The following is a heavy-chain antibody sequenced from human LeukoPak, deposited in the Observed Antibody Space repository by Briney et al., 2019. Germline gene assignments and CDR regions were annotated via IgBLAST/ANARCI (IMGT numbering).Heavy chain of an antibody. D-gene: IGHD3-9*01. CDR1: GYTFTSYG. CDR2: ISAYNGNT. CDR3: ARGRGLLRYFDWFCPDYYYYMDV. Sequence: ASVKLSCKASGYTFTSYGISWVRQAPGQGLEWMGWISAYNGNTNYAQKLQGRVTMTTGTSTSTAYMELRSLRSDDTAVYYCARGRGLLRYFDWFCPDYYYYMDVWGKGATVTISS. V-gene: IGHV1-18*01. J-gene: IGHJ6*03.